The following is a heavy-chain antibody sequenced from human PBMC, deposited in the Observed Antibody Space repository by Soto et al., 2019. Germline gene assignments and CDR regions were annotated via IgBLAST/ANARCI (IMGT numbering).Heavy chain of an antibody. J-gene: IGHJ4*02. CDR2: ISYDGSNK. CDR1: GFTFSSYG. Sequence: QVQLVESGGGVVQPGRSLRLSCAASGFTFSSYGMHWVRQAPGEGLEWVAVISYDGSNKYYADSVKGRFTISRDNSKNTLYLQMNSLRAEDTAVYYCAKDELLWFGELPLWGQGTLVTVSS. D-gene: IGHD3-10*01. CDR3: AKDELLWFGELPL. V-gene: IGHV3-30*18.